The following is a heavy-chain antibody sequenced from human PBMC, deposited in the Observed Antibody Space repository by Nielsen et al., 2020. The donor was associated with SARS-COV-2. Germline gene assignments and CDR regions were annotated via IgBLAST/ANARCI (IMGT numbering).Heavy chain of an antibody. V-gene: IGHV3-30*04. CDR2: ISYDGSNK. J-gene: IGHJ6*02. CDR1: GFTFSSYA. Sequence: SCAASGFTFSSYAMHWVRQAPGKGLEWVAVISYDGSNKYYADSVKGRFTISRDNSKNTLYLQMNSQSVEDTAVYHCAKRRAVFMLTFGGEGAMDVWGQGTTVSVSS. CDR3: AKRRAVFMLTFGGEGAMDV. D-gene: IGHD3-16*01.